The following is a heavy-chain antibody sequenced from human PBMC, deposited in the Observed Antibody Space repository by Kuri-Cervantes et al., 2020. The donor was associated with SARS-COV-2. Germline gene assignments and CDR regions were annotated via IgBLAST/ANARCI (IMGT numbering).Heavy chain of an antibody. V-gene: IGHV3-48*01. CDR1: GFTFSGYS. CDR2: ISSSSSTI. J-gene: IGHJ5*02. D-gene: IGHD2-2*01. Sequence: GESLKISCAASGFTFSGYSMNWVRQAPGKGLEWVSYISSSSSTIYYADSVKGRFTISRDNAKNSLYLQMNSLRAEDTAVCYCARVIPAAILLTGSGSNWFDPWGQGTLVTISS. CDR3: ARVIPAAILLTGSGSNWFDP.